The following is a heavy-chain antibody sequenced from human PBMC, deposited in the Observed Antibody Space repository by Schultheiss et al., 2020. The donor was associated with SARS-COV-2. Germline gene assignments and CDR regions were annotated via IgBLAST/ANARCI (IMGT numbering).Heavy chain of an antibody. Sequence: GGSLRLSCQGSGYSFANYWIGWVRQMPGQGLEWMGIIYPGDSDTRYSPSFRGQVTISADKSINTAYLQWGSLKASDTAMYYCARHDSGNLFSRPSILSTWGQGTLVTVSS. D-gene: IGHD6-19*01. CDR1: GYSFANYW. CDR2: IYPGDSDT. CDR3: ARHDSGNLFSRPSILST. V-gene: IGHV5-51*01. J-gene: IGHJ4*02.